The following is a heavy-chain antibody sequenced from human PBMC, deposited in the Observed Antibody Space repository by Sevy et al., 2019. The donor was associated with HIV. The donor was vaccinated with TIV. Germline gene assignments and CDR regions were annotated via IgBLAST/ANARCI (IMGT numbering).Heavy chain of an antibody. CDR3: AKGDSTFYGLDV. J-gene: IGHJ6*02. CDR2: ISGSGGST. Sequence: GGSLRLSCTASGFIFSTYAMTWVRQAPGKGLEWVSAISGSGGSTYYADSLKGRFTIFRDNSKNTLYLQMNNQRAEDTAVYYCAKGDSTFYGLDVWGQGTTVTVSS. V-gene: IGHV3-23*01. CDR1: GFIFSTYA. D-gene: IGHD6-13*01.